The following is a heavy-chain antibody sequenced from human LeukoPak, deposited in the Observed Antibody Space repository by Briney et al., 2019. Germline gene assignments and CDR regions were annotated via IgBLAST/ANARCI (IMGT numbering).Heavy chain of an antibody. Sequence: GGSLRLSCAASGLSVSDTWMAWVRQAPGKGLEWVGRIRGKSAGGTADYVAAVKGRFTISTDDSKNTLYLQMNSLKSEDTAVYYCTGPPGWGQGTLVTVSS. J-gene: IGHJ4*02. V-gene: IGHV3-15*01. CDR3: TGPPG. CDR1: GLSVSDTW. CDR2: IRGKSAGGTA.